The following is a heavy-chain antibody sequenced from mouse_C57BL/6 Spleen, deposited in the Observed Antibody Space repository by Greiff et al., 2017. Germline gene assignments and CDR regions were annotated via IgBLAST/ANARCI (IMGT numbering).Heavy chain of an antibody. CDR3: AIGAYYDLAWFAY. D-gene: IGHD2-10*01. V-gene: IGHV1-74*01. Sequence: VQLQQPGAELVKPGASVKVSCKASGYTFTSYWMHWVKQRPGQGLEWIGRIHPSDSDTNYNQKFKGKATLTVDKSSSTAYMQLSSLTSEDSAVYYCAIGAYYDLAWFAYWGQGTLGTVSA. J-gene: IGHJ3*01. CDR1: GYTFTSYW. CDR2: IHPSDSDT.